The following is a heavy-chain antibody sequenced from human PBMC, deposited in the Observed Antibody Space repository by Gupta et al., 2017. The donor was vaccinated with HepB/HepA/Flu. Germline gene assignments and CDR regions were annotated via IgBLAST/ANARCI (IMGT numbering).Heavy chain of an antibody. CDR1: GGSISRGGYY. Sequence: QVQLQESGPGLVKPSQTLSLTCTVPGGSISRGGYYWSWIRQHPGKGLEWIGYIDYSGSTYYNPSRKSRVTISVDTSKNQFSLKLSSVTAADTAVYYCASTRRDVVVAANDAFDIWGQGTMVTVSS. CDR3: ASTRRDVVVAANDAFDI. V-gene: IGHV4-31*03. J-gene: IGHJ3*02. CDR2: IDYSGST. D-gene: IGHD2-15*01.